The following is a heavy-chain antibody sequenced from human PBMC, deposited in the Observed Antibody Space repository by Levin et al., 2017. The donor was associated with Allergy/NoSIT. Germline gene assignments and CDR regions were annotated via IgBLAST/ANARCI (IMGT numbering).Heavy chain of an antibody. CDR2: IWFDGSNK. D-gene: IGHD6-19*01. CDR3: ARGQWLAEIDY. V-gene: IGHV3-33*01. J-gene: IGHJ4*02. CDR1: GFTFSRYG. Sequence: GGSLRLSCAASGFTFSRYGMHWVRQAPGKGLEWVAFIWFDGSNKYYADSVKGRFTISRDNSKNTLYLQMNSLRADDTAVYYCARGQWLAEIDYWGPGTLVTVSS.